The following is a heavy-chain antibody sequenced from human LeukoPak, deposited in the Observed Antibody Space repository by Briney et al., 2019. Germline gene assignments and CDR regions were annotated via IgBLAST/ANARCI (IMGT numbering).Heavy chain of an antibody. CDR2: ISAYNGNT. J-gene: IGHJ4*02. CDR1: GGTFSSYA. CDR3: ARDRAGIVATMWDY. Sequence: ASVKVSCKASGGTFSSYAISWVRQAPGQGLEWMGWISAYNGNTNYAQKLQGRVTMTTDTSTSTDYMELRSLRSDDTAVYYCARDRAGIVATMWDYWGQGTLVTVSS. V-gene: IGHV1-18*01. D-gene: IGHD5-12*01.